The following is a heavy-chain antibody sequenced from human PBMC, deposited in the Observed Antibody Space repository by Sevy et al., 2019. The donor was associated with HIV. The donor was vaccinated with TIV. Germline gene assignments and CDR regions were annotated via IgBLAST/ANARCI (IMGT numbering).Heavy chain of an antibody. Sequence: ASVKVSCKTSGYTFAAYYIHWVRQAPGQGPEWLGWIYPNGGDTTYAQKFQGRVTVTMSTSINTVYMELNRQRSDDTAVYYCARGKREEWLLYLDNWGQGTLVTVSS. V-gene: IGHV1-2*02. D-gene: IGHD3-3*01. CDR3: ARGKREEWLLYLDN. J-gene: IGHJ4*02. CDR2: IYPNGGDT. CDR1: GYTFAAYY.